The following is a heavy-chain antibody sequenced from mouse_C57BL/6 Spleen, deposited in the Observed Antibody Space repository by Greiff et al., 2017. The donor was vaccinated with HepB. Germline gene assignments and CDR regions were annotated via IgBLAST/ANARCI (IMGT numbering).Heavy chain of an antibody. D-gene: IGHD2-3*01. CDR2: ISSGSSTI. Sequence: EVQGVESGGGLVKPGGSLKLSCAASGFTFSDYGMHWVRQAPEKGLEWVAYISSGSSTIYYADTVKGRFTISRDNAKNTLFLQLTSLRSEDTAMYYCAREVYDGYYVDAMDYWGQGTSVTVSS. CDR3: AREVYDGYYVDAMDY. CDR1: GFTFSDYG. V-gene: IGHV5-17*01. J-gene: IGHJ4*01.